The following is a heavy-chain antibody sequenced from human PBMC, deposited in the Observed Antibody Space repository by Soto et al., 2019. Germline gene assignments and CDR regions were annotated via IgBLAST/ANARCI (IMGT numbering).Heavy chain of an antibody. D-gene: IGHD5-12*01. Sequence: PGGSLRLSCAASGFTFSSYSMNWVRQAPGKGLEWVSYISSSSSTIYYADSVKGRFTISRDNAKNSLYLQMNSLRDEDTAVYYCAREFGSSGYGPDAFDIWGQGTMVTVS. CDR2: ISSSSSTI. V-gene: IGHV3-48*02. J-gene: IGHJ3*02. CDR3: AREFGSSGYGPDAFDI. CDR1: GFTFSSYS.